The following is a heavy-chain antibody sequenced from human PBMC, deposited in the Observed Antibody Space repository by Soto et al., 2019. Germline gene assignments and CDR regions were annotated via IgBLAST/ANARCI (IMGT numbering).Heavy chain of an antibody. CDR2: IWYDGSNK. CDR3: AKARSILALFDP. Sequence: GGSLRLSCAASGFTFSSYGMHWVRQAPGKGLEWVAVIWYDGSNKYYADSVKGRFTISRDNSKNTLYLQMNSLRAEDTAVYYCAKARSILALFDPWGQGTLVTVSS. CDR1: GFTFSSYG. D-gene: IGHD3-3*01. J-gene: IGHJ5*02. V-gene: IGHV3-33*06.